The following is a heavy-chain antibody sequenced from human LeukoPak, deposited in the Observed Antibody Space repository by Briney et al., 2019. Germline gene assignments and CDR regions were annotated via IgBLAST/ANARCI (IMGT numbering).Heavy chain of an antibody. D-gene: IGHD5-18*01. CDR3: ARQTADTAMVYAFDI. V-gene: IGHV4-34*01. Sequence: SETLSLTCAVYGGSFSGYYWSWIRQPPGKGLEWIGEINHSGSTNYNPSLKSRVTISVDTSKNQFSLKLSSVTAADTAVYYCARQTADTAMVYAFDIWGQGTMVTVSS. CDR2: INHSGST. J-gene: IGHJ3*02. CDR1: GGSFSGYY.